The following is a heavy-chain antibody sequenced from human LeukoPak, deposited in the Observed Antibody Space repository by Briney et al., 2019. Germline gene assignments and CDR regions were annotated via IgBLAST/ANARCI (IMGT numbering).Heavy chain of an antibody. J-gene: IGHJ4*02. Sequence: PSETLSLTCTVSGGSISSYYWSWIRQPPGKGLEWIGYIYYSGSTNYNPSLTSRVTISVDPSKNQFSLKLSSVTAADTALYYCASTVGATPPFDSSGQGTLVTVSS. CDR1: GGSISSYY. V-gene: IGHV4-59*01. D-gene: IGHD1-26*01. CDR3: ASTVGATPPFDS. CDR2: IYYSGST.